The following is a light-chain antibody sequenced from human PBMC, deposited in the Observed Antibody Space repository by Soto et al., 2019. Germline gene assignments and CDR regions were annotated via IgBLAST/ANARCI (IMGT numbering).Light chain of an antibody. V-gene: IGKV3-20*01. CDR2: GAS. J-gene: IGKJ1*01. CDR3: QQYGSSPRT. Sequence: EIELTQSPGTLSLSPGDTATLSCRASQSVTNNNLAWYQQKPGQAPRLLIYGASSRASSIPDRFSGSGSGAGFTLTISRLEPEDFAVYYCQQYGSSPRTFGRGTKVEIK. CDR1: QSVTNNN.